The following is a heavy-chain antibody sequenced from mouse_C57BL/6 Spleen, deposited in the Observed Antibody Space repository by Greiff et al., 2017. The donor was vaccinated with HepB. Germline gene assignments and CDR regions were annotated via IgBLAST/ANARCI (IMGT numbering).Heavy chain of an antibody. J-gene: IGHJ1*03. Sequence: QVQLQQSGPELVKPGASVKISCKASGYAFSSSWMNWVKQRPGKGLEWIGRIYPGDGDTNYNGKFKGKATLTADKSSSTAYMQLSSLTSEDSAVYFCVRSGDYYGSSHWYFDVWGTGTTVTVSS. D-gene: IGHD1-1*01. CDR2: IYPGDGDT. CDR1: GYAFSSSW. CDR3: VRSGDYYGSSHWYFDV. V-gene: IGHV1-82*01.